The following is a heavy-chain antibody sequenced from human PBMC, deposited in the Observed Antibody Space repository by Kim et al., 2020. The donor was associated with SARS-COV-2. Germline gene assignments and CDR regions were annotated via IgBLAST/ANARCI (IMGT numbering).Heavy chain of an antibody. V-gene: IGHV4-34*01. D-gene: IGHD3-3*01. CDR3: ARGRITIGVWRNWFDP. CDR2: INHSGST. CDR1: GGSFSGYY. Sequence: SETLSLTCAVYGGSFSGYYWSWIRQPPGKGLEWIGEINHSGSTNYNPSLKSRVTISVDTSKNQFSLKLSSVTAADTAVYYCARGRITIGVWRNWFDPWGQGTLVTVSS. J-gene: IGHJ5*02.